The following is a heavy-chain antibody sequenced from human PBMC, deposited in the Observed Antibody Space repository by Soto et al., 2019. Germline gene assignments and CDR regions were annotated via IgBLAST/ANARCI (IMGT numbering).Heavy chain of an antibody. Sequence: QVQLVQSGAEVKKPGSSVKVSCKASGNTFSKYAISWVRQAPGQGLEWMGGLIPILGTAKYAQKFQSRVTITADESTRTAYMELSSLRFEDTAVYYCARDSHDYIWGSYRNGMDVWGQGTTVSVSS. CDR3: ARDSHDYIWGSYRNGMDV. V-gene: IGHV1-69*01. CDR1: GNTFSKYA. D-gene: IGHD3-16*02. CDR2: LIPILGTA. J-gene: IGHJ6*02.